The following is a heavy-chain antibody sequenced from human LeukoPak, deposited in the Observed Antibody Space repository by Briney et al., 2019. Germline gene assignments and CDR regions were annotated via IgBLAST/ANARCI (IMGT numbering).Heavy chain of an antibody. CDR2: IDWDDDK. CDR3: ARIRAAAGGLEDY. J-gene: IGHJ4*02. Sequence: SGPALVKPTQTLTLTCTFSGFSRSTSGMCVSWIRQPQGKALEWLARIDWDDDKYYSTSLKTRLTISKNTSKNQVVLTMTNMDPVDTATYYCARIRAAAGGLEDYWGQGTLVTVSS. D-gene: IGHD6-13*01. V-gene: IGHV2-70*11. CDR1: GFSRSTSGMC.